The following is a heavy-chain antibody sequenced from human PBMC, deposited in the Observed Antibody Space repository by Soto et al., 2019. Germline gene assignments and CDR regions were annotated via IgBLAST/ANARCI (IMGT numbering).Heavy chain of an antibody. J-gene: IGHJ4*02. D-gene: IGHD1-26*01. CDR1: GFTFSDYG. V-gene: IGHV3-33*01. CDR2: IWHDGRDK. Sequence: QVQVAESGGGVVQPGRSLRLSCAASGFTFSDYGMHWVRQPPGKGLEWVAVIWHDGRDKFYADSVKGRFTISRDNSKNTVYLQMNALRAEDTAVYYCARFRPTWEFDYWGQGTLVTVSS. CDR3: ARFRPTWEFDY.